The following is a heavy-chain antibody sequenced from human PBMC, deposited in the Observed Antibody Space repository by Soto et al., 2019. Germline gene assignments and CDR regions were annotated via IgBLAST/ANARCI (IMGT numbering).Heavy chain of an antibody. D-gene: IGHD5-12*01. CDR1: GFTFSSYW. CDR3: ARELIVATIGPRVGYYGMDV. J-gene: IGHJ6*02. V-gene: IGHV3-7*03. Sequence: EVQLVESGGGLVQPGGSLRLSCAASGFTFSSYWMSWVRQAPGKGLEWVANIKQDGSEKYYVDSVKGRFTISRDNAKNSLYLQMNSLRAEDTAVYYCARELIVATIGPRVGYYGMDVWGQGTTVTVSS. CDR2: IKQDGSEK.